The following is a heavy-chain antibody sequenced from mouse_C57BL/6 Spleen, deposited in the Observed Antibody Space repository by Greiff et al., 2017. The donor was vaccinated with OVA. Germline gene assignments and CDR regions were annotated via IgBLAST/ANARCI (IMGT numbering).Heavy chain of an antibody. CDR1: GYSFTGYF. CDR3: ARRDIMSNPWFAY. V-gene: IGHV1-20*01. Sequence: VQLQQSGPELVKPGDSVKISCKASGYSFTGYFMNWVMQSPGKSLEWIGRINPYNGDTFYNQKFKGKATLTVDKSSSTAHMELRSLTSEDSAVDYCARRDIMSNPWFAYWGQGTLVTASA. D-gene: IGHD1-3*01. J-gene: IGHJ3*01. CDR2: INPYNGDT.